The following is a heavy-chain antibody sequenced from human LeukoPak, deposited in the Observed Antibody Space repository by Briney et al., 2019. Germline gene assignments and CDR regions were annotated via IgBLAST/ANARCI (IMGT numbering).Heavy chain of an antibody. CDR3: ARGSLFGAAFDI. D-gene: IGHD3-3*01. CDR1: GGSISCGGYY. Sequence: PSETLSLTCTVSGGSISCGGYYWSWIRQHPGKGLEWIGYIYYSGSTYYNPSLKSRVTISVDTSKNQFSLKLSSVTAADTAVYYCARGSLFGAAFDIWGEGTMVTVSS. CDR2: IYYSGST. V-gene: IGHV4-31*03. J-gene: IGHJ3*02.